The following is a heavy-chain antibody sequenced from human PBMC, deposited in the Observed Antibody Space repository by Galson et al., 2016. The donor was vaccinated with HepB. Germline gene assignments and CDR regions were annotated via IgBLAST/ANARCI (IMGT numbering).Heavy chain of an antibody. CDR3: ARFRPLTSHYGNTEQLEH. D-gene: IGHD3-10*01. Sequence: SLRLSCAASGFTLSESGIHWVRQASGKGLEWIGRIRDIGNSYATAYAASVEGRFTISRDDSKNTAYLRMNSLKTEETAVYYCARFRPLTSHYGNTEQLEHWGQGTLVTVSS. V-gene: IGHV3-73*01. CDR1: GFTLSESG. J-gene: IGHJ5*02. CDR2: IRDIGNSYAT.